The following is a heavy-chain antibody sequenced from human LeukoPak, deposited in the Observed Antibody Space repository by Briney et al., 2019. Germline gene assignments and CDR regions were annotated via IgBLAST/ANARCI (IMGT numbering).Heavy chain of an antibody. CDR2: INPNSGAT. J-gene: IGHJ5*02. Sequence: ASVKVSCKASGYTFTGYYMHWVRQAPGQGLEWMGWINPNSGATNYAQKFQGRVTMTRDTSISTAYMELSRLRSDDTAVYYCARETSTRTSQWFGELLSIFDPWGQGTLVTVSS. CDR3: ARETSTRTSQWFGELLSIFDP. V-gene: IGHV1-2*02. CDR1: GYTFTGYY. D-gene: IGHD3-10*01.